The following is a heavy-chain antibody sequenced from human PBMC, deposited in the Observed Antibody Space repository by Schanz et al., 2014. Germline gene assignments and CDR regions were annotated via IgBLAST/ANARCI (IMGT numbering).Heavy chain of an antibody. CDR1: GFTFRRFG. CDR2: IAGDGGGP. D-gene: IGHD2-2*01. Sequence: EVQMLESGGGLVQPGGSLRLSCVASGFTFRRFGESWVRQAPGKGLEWVSVIAGDGGGPNYADSVKGRFTISRDNSDITMYLQMNNLRAEDTAVYYCARGTSTFDSWGQGTLVTVSS. CDR3: ARGTSTFDS. V-gene: IGHV3-23*01. J-gene: IGHJ4*02.